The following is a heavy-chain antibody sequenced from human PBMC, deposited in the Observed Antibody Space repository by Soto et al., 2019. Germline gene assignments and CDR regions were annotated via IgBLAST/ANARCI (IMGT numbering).Heavy chain of an antibody. CDR3: AREWMSPGWFDP. D-gene: IGHD3-3*01. J-gene: IGHJ5*02. V-gene: IGHV4-39*01. Sequence: LSLTCTVSGGSISSSSYYWGWIRQPPGKGLEWIGSIYKSGSIYYNPSLKSRVTISVDTSKNQFSLKLNSVTAADTAVYYCAREWMSPGWFDPWGQGTLVTVSS. CDR2: IYKSGSI. CDR1: GGSISSSSYY.